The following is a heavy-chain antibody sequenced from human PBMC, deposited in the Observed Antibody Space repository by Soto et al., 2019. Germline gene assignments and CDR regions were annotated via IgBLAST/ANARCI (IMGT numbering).Heavy chain of an antibody. D-gene: IGHD3-22*01. J-gene: IGHJ4*02. CDR2: IYYSGST. CDR1: GGSIGSGGYY. V-gene: IGHV4-31*03. CDR3: ARMGSMIVAVYFDD. Sequence: PSETLSLTCTVSGGSIGSGGYYWSWIRQHPGKGLEWIGYIYYSGSTYYNPSLKSRVTISVDTSKNQFSLKLSSVTAADTAVYYCARMGSMIVAVYFDDWGQGTLVTVSS.